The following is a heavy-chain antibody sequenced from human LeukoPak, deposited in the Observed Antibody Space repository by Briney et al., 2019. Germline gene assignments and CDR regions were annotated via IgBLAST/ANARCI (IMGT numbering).Heavy chain of an antibody. D-gene: IGHD4/OR15-4a*01. V-gene: IGHV4-34*01. Sequence: SETLSLTCAVYGGSFSGFYWSWIRQPPGKGLEWIGDINDSGNSKYNPSLKSRVTISVDPSKNQFSLKVISVTAADTAVYYCVRGDDGATHYVDYWGQGTLVTVSS. CDR1: GGSFSGFY. CDR3: VRGDDGATHYVDY. CDR2: INDSGNS. J-gene: IGHJ4*02.